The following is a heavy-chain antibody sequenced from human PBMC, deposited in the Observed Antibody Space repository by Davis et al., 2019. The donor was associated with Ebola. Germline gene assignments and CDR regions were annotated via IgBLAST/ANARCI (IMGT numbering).Heavy chain of an antibody. V-gene: IGHV3-30*03. CDR1: GFTFSSYG. J-gene: IGHJ4*02. CDR3: ARSSRYLFVRFDY. Sequence: GESLKISCAASGFTFSSYGMHWVRQAPGKGLEWVAVISYDGSNKYYADSVKGRFTISRDNSKTTLYLQMNSLRAEDTAVYYCARSSRYLFVRFDYWGQGTLVTVSS. D-gene: IGHD2-21*01. CDR2: ISYDGSNK.